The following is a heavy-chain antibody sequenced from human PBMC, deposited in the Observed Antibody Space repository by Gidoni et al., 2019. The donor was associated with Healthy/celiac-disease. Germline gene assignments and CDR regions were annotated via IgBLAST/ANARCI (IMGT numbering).Heavy chain of an antibody. CDR3: ASAWYSSGWSK. Sequence: EVQLVESGGGLVKPGGSLGLSSGASGFAFISYSMNGVRQAPGKGLEWVSSISSTSGYIYYADSVKGRFTISRDNAKNSLYLQMNSLRAEDTAVYYCASAWYSSGWSKWGQGTLVTVSS. J-gene: IGHJ4*02. D-gene: IGHD6-19*01. CDR2: ISSTSGYI. V-gene: IGHV3-21*01. CDR1: GFAFISYS.